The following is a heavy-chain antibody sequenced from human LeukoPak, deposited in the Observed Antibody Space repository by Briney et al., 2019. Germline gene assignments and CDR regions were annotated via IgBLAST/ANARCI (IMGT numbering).Heavy chain of an antibody. CDR1: VGSISSYY. CDR2: IYYSGST. J-gene: IGHJ6*04. CDR3: ARSAGNYYYYGMDV. Sequence: SETLSLTCTVSVGSISSYYWSWIRQPPGKGLEWMRYIYYSGSTNYNPSLKSRVTISVDTSKNQFSLKLSSVAAADTAVYYCARSAGNYYYYGMDVGGEGTTVTVSS. D-gene: IGHD6-19*01. V-gene: IGHV4-59*08.